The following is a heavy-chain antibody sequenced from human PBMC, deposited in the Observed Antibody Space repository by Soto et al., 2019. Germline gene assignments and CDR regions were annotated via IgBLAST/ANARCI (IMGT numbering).Heavy chain of an antibody. CDR1: GYTFTGHY. D-gene: IGHD3-3*01. CDR3: GRGRSGQIVVFY. J-gene: IGHJ4*02. Sequence: ASVKVSCKASGYTFTGHYIHWVRQAPEQGPEWMGEIGPESGATRYAQKFRGRVTMTMDSSITTVYMELKNLSPDDTAVYYCGRGRSGQIVVFYWGQGTLVTVSS. CDR2: IGPESGAT. V-gene: IGHV1-2*02.